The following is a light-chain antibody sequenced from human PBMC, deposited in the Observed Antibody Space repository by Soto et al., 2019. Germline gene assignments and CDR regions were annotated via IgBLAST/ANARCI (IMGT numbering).Light chain of an antibody. CDR2: DAS. CDR1: QSVSSY. CDR3: QQRNNWPPIT. V-gene: IGKV3-11*01. J-gene: IGKJ5*01. Sequence: ELVLTQSPGTLSLSPGERATLSCRASQSVSSYLAWYQQKAGQAPRLLIYDASNRATGIPARFSGSGSGTDFTLTISSLEPEDFAVYYCQQRNNWPPITFGQGTRLEIK.